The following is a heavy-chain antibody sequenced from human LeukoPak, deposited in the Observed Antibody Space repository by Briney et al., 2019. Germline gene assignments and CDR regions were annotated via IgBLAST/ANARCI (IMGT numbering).Heavy chain of an antibody. V-gene: IGHV1-8*01. D-gene: IGHD3-22*01. J-gene: IGHJ4*02. Sequence: ASVKVSCKASGYTFTSYDMNWVRQATGQGLEWMGWMNPNSGDTDYAQKFQGRVTMTRNTSISTAYMELSSLRSEDTAVYYCARGSYYYDSSGTGFDYRGQGTQVTDSS. CDR1: GYTFTSYD. CDR2: MNPNSGDT. CDR3: ARGSYYYDSSGTGFDY.